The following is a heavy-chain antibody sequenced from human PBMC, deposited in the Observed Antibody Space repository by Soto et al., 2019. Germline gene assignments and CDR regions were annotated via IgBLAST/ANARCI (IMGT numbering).Heavy chain of an antibody. J-gene: IGHJ4*02. V-gene: IGHV3-23*01. CDR1: GFTFSNYG. CDR2: ISGAGGTT. D-gene: IGHD3-16*02. CDR3: AKSFTQSNVWRAYRHKTHFDY. Sequence: EVRLLESGGGLVQPGGSLRLSCEASGFTFSNYGMDWVRQAPGKGLEWISFISGAGGTTYYADSVKGRFIISRDNSKNTLYLQMNSLRAEDTAIYYCAKSFTQSNVWRAYRHKTHFDYWGQGALVTVTS.